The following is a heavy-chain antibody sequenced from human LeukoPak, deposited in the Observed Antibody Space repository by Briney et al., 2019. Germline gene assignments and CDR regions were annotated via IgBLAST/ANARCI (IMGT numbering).Heavy chain of an antibody. J-gene: IGHJ4*02. CDR3: ATVVTPLDY. D-gene: IGHD4-23*01. CDR1: GFTFNRYW. CDR2: IKSDGSEE. V-gene: IGHV3-7*04. Sequence: PGGSLRLSCAASGFTFNRYWMSWVRQAPGKGLGWVAQIKSDGSEEYYADSVRGRFTISRDNAKSSLYLQMNSLGVEDTAVYYCATVVTPLDYWGQGTLVTVSS.